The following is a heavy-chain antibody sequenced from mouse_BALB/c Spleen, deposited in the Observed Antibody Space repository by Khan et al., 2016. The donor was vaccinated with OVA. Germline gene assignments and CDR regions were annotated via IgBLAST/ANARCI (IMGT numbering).Heavy chain of an antibody. CDR3: ARGGKFAY. CDR1: GYTFTDYA. Sequence: QVQLQQSGAELVRPGVSVKISCKGSGYTFTDYAMHWVKQSHAKSLEWIGVISSYYGDVDYSQKFKGKATMTVDRCSSTDYMELARLTSEDSAIYYCARGGKFAYWGQGPLVTVTA. CDR2: ISSYYGDV. D-gene: IGHD1-1*02. J-gene: IGHJ3*01. V-gene: IGHV1S137*01.